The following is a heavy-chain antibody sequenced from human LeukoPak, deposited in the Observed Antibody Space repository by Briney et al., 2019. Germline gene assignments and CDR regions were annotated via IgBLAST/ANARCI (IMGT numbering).Heavy chain of an antibody. CDR2: ISAYNGNT. D-gene: IGHD2-15*01. CDR1: GYTFTSYG. Sequence: GASVKVSCKASGYTFTSYGISWVRQAPGQGLEWMGWISAYNGNTNYAQKLQGRVTMTTDTSTSTAYMELRSLRSDDTAVYYCARGAGDYCSGGSCTSSYNNWFDPWGQGTLVTVSS. CDR3: ARGAGDYCSGGSCTSSYNNWFDP. J-gene: IGHJ5*02. V-gene: IGHV1-18*01.